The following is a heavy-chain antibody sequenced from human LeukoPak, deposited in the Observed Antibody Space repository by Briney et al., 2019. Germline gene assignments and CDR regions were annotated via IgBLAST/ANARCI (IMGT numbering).Heavy chain of an antibody. Sequence: ASVKVSCKASGFTFNSSAMQWVRQARRQRPGWIGWIAVGSGNTKYAQKFQERVTITRDMSTNIAHLELSGLRSEDTAVYYCAADLIAVTGSWYWGQGTLVTVSS. CDR1: GFTFNSSA. D-gene: IGHD6-19*01. J-gene: IGHJ4*02. V-gene: IGHV1-58*02. CDR2: IAVGSGNT. CDR3: AADLIAVTGSWY.